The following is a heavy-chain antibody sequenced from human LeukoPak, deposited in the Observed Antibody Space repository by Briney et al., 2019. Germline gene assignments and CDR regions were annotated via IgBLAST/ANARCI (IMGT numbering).Heavy chain of an antibody. CDR3: ARPGTAGTNLNWFDP. CDR2: ISYSGST. Sequence: SETLSLTCTVSVGSTSSYYGSWIRQPPGEGLEWIGYISYSGSTNLTPSLKGRVTISVDTSKNQFSLKLSSVTAADTAVYSCARPGTAGTNLNWFDPWGQGTLVTVSS. CDR1: VGSTSSYY. J-gene: IGHJ5*02. D-gene: IGHD1-1*01. V-gene: IGHV4-59*01.